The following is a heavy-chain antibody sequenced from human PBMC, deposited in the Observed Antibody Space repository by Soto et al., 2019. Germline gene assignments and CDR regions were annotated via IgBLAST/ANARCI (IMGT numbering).Heavy chain of an antibody. Sequence: GGSLRLSCAASGFTFSSYGMHWVRQAPGKGLEWVAVISYDGSNKYYADSVKGRFTISRDNSKNTLYLQMNSLRAEDTAVYYWANRRYSRCWVFYHWGQGT. CDR3: ANRRYSRCWVFYH. CDR2: ISYDGSNK. CDR1: GFTFSSYG. D-gene: IGHD6-19*01. V-gene: IGHV3-30*18. J-gene: IGHJ4*02.